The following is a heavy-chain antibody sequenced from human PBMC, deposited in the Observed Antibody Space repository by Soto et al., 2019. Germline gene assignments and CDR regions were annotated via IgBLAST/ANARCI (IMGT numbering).Heavy chain of an antibody. CDR2: ISYDGSNK. CDR3: AKDQGTMVRGVIIYYYYGMDV. CDR1: GFTFSSYG. D-gene: IGHD3-10*01. V-gene: IGHV3-30*18. Sequence: QVQLVESGGGVVQPGRSLRLSCAASGFTFSSYGMHWVRQAPGKGLEWVTVISYDGSNKYYADSVKGRFTISRDNSKNTRYLQMNSLRAEDTAVYYCAKDQGTMVRGVIIYYYYGMDVWGQGTTVTVSS. J-gene: IGHJ6*02.